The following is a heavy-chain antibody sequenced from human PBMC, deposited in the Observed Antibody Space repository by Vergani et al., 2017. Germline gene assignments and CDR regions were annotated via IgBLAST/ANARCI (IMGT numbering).Heavy chain of an antibody. Sequence: QVKLQESGPGLLKPSQTLSLTCTVSGESIRSGSHYWSWIRQPAGEGLEWIGLIDVKGNSNFSPSLESRVTMSADASRGRFSLNLRSVTTSDTAVYYCATIGYRRWGYYFDYWGQGILVTVSS. V-gene: IGHV4-61*02. D-gene: IGHD2-2*02. J-gene: IGHJ4*02. CDR2: IDVKGNS. CDR1: GESIRSGSHY. CDR3: ATIGYRRWGYYFDY.